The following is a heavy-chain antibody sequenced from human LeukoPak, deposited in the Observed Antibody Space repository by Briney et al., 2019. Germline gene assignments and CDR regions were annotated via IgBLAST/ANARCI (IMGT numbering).Heavy chain of an antibody. CDR3: ARDGYNPIDY. Sequence: GSLRLSCAASGFTFSDYFMGWIRQAPGKGLEWIGNIYYSGSTYYNPSLKSRVTISVDTSKNQFSLKLTSVTAADTAVYYCARDGYNPIDYWGQGTLVTVSS. D-gene: IGHD5-24*01. CDR2: IYYSGST. J-gene: IGHJ4*02. CDR1: GFTFSDYF. V-gene: IGHV4-38-2*02.